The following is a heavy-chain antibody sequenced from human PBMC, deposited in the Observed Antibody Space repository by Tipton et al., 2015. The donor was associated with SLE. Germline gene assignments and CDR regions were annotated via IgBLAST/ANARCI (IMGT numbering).Heavy chain of an antibody. CDR1: GGSISSYY. CDR3: ARAKGERGTFDY. D-gene: IGHD3-16*01. V-gene: IGHV4-59*01. CDR2: IYYSGST. Sequence: LRLSCTVSGGSISSYYWSWIRQPPGKGLEWIGYIYYSGSTNYNPSLKSRVTISVDTSKNQFSLKLSSVTAADTAVYYCARAKGERGTFDYWGRGTLVTVSS. J-gene: IGHJ4*02.